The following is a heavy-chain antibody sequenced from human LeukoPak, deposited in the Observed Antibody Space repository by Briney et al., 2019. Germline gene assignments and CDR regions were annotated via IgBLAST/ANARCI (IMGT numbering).Heavy chain of an antibody. J-gene: IGHJ6*03. V-gene: IGHV3-30*04. Sequence: PGGSLRLSCAASGFTFSSYAMHWVRQAPGKGLEWVAVISYDGSNKYYADSVKGRFTISRDNSKNTLYLQMNSLRAEDTAVYYCARGPALLRYFDWFSYYYYYMDVWGKGTTVTVSS. D-gene: IGHD3-9*01. CDR3: ARGPALLRYFDWFSYYYYYMDV. CDR1: GFTFSSYA. CDR2: ISYDGSNK.